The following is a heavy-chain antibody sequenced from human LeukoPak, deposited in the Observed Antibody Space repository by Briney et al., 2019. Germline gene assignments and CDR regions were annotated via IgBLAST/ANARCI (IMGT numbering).Heavy chain of an antibody. CDR3: AGQPLYYYDSRGSAFDI. V-gene: IGHV4-4*07. J-gene: IGHJ3*02. D-gene: IGHD3-22*01. CDR1: GGSISSYY. CDR2: IYTSGST. Sequence: SETLSLTCTVSGGSISSYYWSWIRQPAGKGLEWIGRIYTSGSTNYNPSLKSRVTMSVDTSKNQFSLKLSSVTAADTAVYYCAGQPLYYYDSRGSAFDIWGQGTMVTVSS.